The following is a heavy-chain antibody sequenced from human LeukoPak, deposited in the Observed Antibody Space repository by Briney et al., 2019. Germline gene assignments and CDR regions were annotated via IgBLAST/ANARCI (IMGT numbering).Heavy chain of an antibody. J-gene: IGHJ4*02. CDR2: ISAYNGNT. CDR3: ARDHSNYYDSSGYNPPAY. Sequence: GESLKISCKASGYTFTSYGISWVRQAPGQGLEWMGWISAYNGNTNYAQKLQGRVTMTTDTSTSTAYMELRSLRSDDTAVYYCARDHSNYYDSSGYNPPAYWGQGTLVTVSS. V-gene: IGHV1-18*01. CDR1: GYTFTSYG. D-gene: IGHD3-22*01.